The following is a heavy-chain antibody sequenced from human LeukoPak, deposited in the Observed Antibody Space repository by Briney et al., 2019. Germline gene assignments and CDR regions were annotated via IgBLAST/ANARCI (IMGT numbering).Heavy chain of an antibody. D-gene: IGHD6-19*01. CDR1: GGSISNYY. V-gene: IGHV4-59*01. CDR3: ARGLSYSYYYMDV. CDR2: IYYTGST. J-gene: IGHJ6*03. Sequence: WETLSLTFTVSGGSISNYYWSWIRQPPGKGLEWIGYIYYTGSTNYNPSLKSRVTISVDTSKNQFSLKLSSVTAADTAVYYCARGLSYSYYYMDVWGKGTTVTISS.